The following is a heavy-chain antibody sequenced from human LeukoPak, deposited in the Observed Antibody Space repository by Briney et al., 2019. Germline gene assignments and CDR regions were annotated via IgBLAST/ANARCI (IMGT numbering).Heavy chain of an antibody. Sequence: SQTLSLTCTVSGGSISSGGYYWSWIRQHPGTGLEWIGYIYYSGSTYYNPSLKSRVTISVDTSKNQFSLKLSSVTAADTAVYYCARVYGGNSGGPEYFQHWGQGTLVTVSS. CDR3: ARVYGGNSGGPEYFQH. V-gene: IGHV4-31*03. CDR2: IYYSGST. CDR1: GGSISSGGYY. J-gene: IGHJ1*01. D-gene: IGHD4-23*01.